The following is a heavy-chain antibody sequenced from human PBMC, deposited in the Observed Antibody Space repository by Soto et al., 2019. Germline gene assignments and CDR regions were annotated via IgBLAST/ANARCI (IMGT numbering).Heavy chain of an antibody. J-gene: IGHJ6*02. D-gene: IGHD3-9*01. Sequence: SVKVSCKASGGTFSSYAISWVRQAPGQGLEWMGGIIPIFGTANYAQKFQGRVTITADESTSTAYMELRSLRSEDTAVYYCARDRVDDILTGYLAPGYYYDMDVWGQGTTVTVSS. CDR1: GGTFSSYA. CDR2: IIPIFGTA. V-gene: IGHV1-69*13. CDR3: ARDRVDDILTGYLAPGYYYDMDV.